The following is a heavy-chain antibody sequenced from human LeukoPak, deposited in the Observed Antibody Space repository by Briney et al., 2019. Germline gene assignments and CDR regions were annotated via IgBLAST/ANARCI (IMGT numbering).Heavy chain of an antibody. J-gene: IGHJ1*01. V-gene: IGHV4-38-2*01. CDR2: IYHSGTT. CDR1: GYSISSGYY. CDR3: ASGITIIVVPH. D-gene: IGHD3-22*01. Sequence: PSETLSLSCAVSGYSISSGYYWGWIRQPPGKGLEWIGYIYHSGTTYYNPSLKSRVTMSVDTSKNQFSLKLSSVTAADTAVYYCASGITIIVVPHWGQIPVVTVSS.